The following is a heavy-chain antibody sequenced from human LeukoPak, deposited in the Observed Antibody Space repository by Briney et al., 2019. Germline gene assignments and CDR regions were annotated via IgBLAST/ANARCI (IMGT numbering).Heavy chain of an antibody. D-gene: IGHD2-15*01. J-gene: IGHJ4*02. Sequence: SETLSLTCAVYGGSFSGYYWSWIRQPPGKGLERIGEINHSGSTNYNPSLKSRVTISVDTSKNQFSLKLSSVTAADTAVYYCAREGYCSGGSCYDYWGQGTLVTVSS. CDR2: INHSGST. CDR1: GGSFSGYY. CDR3: AREGYCSGGSCYDY. V-gene: IGHV4-34*01.